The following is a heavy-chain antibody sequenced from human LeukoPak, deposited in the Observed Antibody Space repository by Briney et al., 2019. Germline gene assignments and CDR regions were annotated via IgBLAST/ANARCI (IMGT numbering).Heavy chain of an antibody. V-gene: IGHV1-46*01. Sequence: ASVKVSCKTSGYTFTDYNLHWVRQAPGRRLEWMGIIKPSGGDTSYAQTFQGRVFMTRDTSTSTVYMELSSLKSEDTAVYYCARVRDGCNDAYDIWGQGTMVTVSS. D-gene: IGHD5-24*01. CDR2: IKPSGGDT. CDR1: GYTFTDYN. CDR3: ARVRDGCNDAYDI. J-gene: IGHJ3*02.